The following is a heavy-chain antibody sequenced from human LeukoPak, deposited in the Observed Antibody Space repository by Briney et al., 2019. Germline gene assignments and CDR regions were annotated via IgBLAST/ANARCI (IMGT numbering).Heavy chain of an antibody. J-gene: IGHJ4*02. CDR3: ARGNNYYDSSGYYKY. CDR2: ISSSSSNI. Sequence: GGSLRLSCAASGFTFSSYSMNWVRQAPGKGLEWVSYISSSSSNIYYADSVKGRFTISRDNAKNSLYLQMNSLRAEDTAVYYCARGNNYYDSSGYYKYWGQGTLVTASS. D-gene: IGHD3-22*01. CDR1: GFTFSSYS. V-gene: IGHV3-48*01.